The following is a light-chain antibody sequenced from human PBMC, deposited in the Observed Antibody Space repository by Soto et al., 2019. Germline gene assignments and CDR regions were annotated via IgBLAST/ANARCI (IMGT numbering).Light chain of an antibody. V-gene: IGLV1-40*01. CDR3: AAYTGNWNGPV. CDR2: GNR. CDR1: SSNLGAGYD. Sequence: QSVLTQPPSVSGAPGQRVTISCTGNSSNLGAGYDVHWYQQLPGAAPKLVIFGNRNRPSGVPERFSGSKSGTSASLAITGLQAEDEAQYYCAAYTGNWNGPVFGGGTKLTVL. J-gene: IGLJ2*01.